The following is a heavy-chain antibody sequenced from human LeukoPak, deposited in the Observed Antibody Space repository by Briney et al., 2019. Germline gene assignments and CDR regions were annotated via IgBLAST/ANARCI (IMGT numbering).Heavy chain of an antibody. V-gene: IGHV3-23*01. CDR3: AKDPDSFDPKYYFDY. J-gene: IGHJ4*02. Sequence: GGSLRLSCAASGFTFSSYAMSWVRQAPGKGLEWVSAISGSGGSTYYADSVKGRSTISRDNSKNTLYLQMNSLRAEDTAVYCCAKDPDSFDPKYYFDYWGQGTLVTVSS. CDR2: ISGSGGST. CDR1: GFTFSSYA. D-gene: IGHD3-9*01.